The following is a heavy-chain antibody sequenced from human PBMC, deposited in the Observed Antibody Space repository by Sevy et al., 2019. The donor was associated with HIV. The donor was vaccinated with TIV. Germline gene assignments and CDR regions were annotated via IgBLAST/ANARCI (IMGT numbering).Heavy chain of an antibody. V-gene: IGHV3-48*03. CDR1: GFIFSNYE. CDR2: ISPSGHAI. D-gene: IGHD3-22*01. Sequence: GGSLRLSCKASGFIFSNYEMNWVRQAPGKGLEWVSYISPSGHAIYYADSVKGRFTVSRDNAKNSLYLQMNSLGGDDTALYYCARDIDSSGYSYAFDPWGQGTMVTVSS. CDR3: ARDIDSSGYSYAFDP. J-gene: IGHJ3*01.